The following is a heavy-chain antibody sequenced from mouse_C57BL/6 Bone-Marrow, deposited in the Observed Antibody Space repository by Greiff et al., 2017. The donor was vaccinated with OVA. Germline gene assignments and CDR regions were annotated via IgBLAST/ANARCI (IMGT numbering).Heavy chain of an antibody. J-gene: IGHJ3*01. CDR3: ARERLHQGFAY. Sequence: QVQLLQSGPELVKPGASVQISCKASGFTFTDYYIHWVKQRPGPGLEWIGWIFPGSGSTYYTEKFKGKATLTVDTSSSTAYMLLSSLTSEDSAVYFCARERLHQGFAYWGQGTLVTVSA. CDR2: IFPGSGST. CDR1: GFTFTDYY. D-gene: IGHD2-4*01. V-gene: IGHV1-75*01.